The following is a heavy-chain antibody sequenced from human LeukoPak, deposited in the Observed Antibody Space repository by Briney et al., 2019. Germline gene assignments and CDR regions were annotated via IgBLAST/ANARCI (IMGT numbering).Heavy chain of an antibody. V-gene: IGHV3-66*04. J-gene: IGHJ6*03. CDR3: ARHGSGSYYYYYYYYMDV. Sequence: GGSLRLSCAASGFTVSSNYMSWVRQAPGKGLEWVSVIYSGGSTYYADSVKGRFTISRDNSKNTLYLQMNSLRAEDTAVYYCARHGSGSYYYYYYYYMDVWGKGTTVTISS. D-gene: IGHD3-10*01. CDR1: GFTVSSNY. CDR2: IYSGGST.